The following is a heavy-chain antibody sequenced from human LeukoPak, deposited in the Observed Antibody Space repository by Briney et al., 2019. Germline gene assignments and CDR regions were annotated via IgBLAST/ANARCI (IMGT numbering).Heavy chain of an antibody. CDR3: ARLKRLTTVAYWYFDL. CDR2: IYYSGST. CDR1: GGSITSYY. J-gene: IGHJ2*01. Sequence: SETLSLTCTVSGGSITSYYWSWIRQPPGKGLEWIGYIYYSGSTNYNPSLKSRVTISVDTSKNQFSLKLSSVTAADTAVYYCARLKRLTTVAYWYFDLWGRGTLVTVSS. V-gene: IGHV4-59*08. D-gene: IGHD4-23*01.